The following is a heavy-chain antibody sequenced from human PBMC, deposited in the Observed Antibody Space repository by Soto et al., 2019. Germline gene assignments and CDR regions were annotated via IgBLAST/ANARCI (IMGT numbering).Heavy chain of an antibody. Sequence: ASVKVSCKTSGYAFTMFYMSWVRQAPGQGLEWMGTINADGGRTTYAQNFQGRLTMTSDTSTGTIYMELSSLKSDDTAVYYCARDMEAAEQWEGRFWFDTWGQGAQVTVSS. V-gene: IGHV1-46*01. CDR3: ARDMEAAEQWEGRFWFDT. D-gene: IGHD6-25*01. CDR2: INADGGRT. J-gene: IGHJ5*02. CDR1: GYAFTMFY.